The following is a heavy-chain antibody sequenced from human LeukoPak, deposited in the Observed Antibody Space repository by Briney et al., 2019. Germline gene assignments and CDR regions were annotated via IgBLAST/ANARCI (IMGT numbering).Heavy chain of an antibody. D-gene: IGHD1-26*01. CDR1: GFSFSSYE. Sequence: GGSLRLSCAASGFSFSSYEMNWVRQAPGKGLEWVSYISSSGRAIYYADSVKGRFTISRDNAKNSLYLQMNSLRAEDTAVYYCVRREGFFYYFDYWGQGTLVTVSS. J-gene: IGHJ4*02. CDR3: VRREGFFYYFDY. V-gene: IGHV3-48*03. CDR2: ISSSGRAI.